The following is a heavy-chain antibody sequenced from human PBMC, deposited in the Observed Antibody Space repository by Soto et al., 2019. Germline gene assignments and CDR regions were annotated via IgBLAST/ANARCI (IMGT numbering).Heavy chain of an antibody. V-gene: IGHV4-30-4*01. CDR3: ARLTTHYYFDY. J-gene: IGHJ4*02. CDR2: IYYSGST. D-gene: IGHD4-4*01. CDR1: GGSISSGDYY. Sequence: PSETPSLTCTVSGGSISSGDYYWSWIRQPPGKGLEWIGCIYYSGSTYYNPSLKSRVTISVDTSKNQFSLKLSSVTAADTSVYYCARLTTHYYFDYWGQGTLVTVSS.